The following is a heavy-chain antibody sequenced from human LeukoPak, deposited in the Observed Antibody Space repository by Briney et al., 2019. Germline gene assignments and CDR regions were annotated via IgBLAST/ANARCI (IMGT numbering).Heavy chain of an antibody. CDR2: ISYDGSNK. D-gene: IGHD5-24*01. Sequence: GGSLRLSCAASGFTFSSYAMHWVRQAPGKGVEWVAVISYDGSNKYYADSVKGRFTISRDNSKNTLYLQMNSLRAEDTAVYYCARDLEMATIAYYYYYGMDVWGQGTTVTVSS. CDR1: GFTFSSYA. CDR3: ARDLEMATIAYYYYYGMDV. J-gene: IGHJ6*02. V-gene: IGHV3-30-3*01.